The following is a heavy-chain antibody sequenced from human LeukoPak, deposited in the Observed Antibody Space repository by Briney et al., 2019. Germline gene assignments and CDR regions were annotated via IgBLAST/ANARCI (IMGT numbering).Heavy chain of an antibody. V-gene: IGHV4-30-4*08. CDR3: AREGTGYCSSTSYCYWFDP. CDR1: GGSISSGDYY. Sequence: PSETLSLTCTVSGGSISSGDYYWSWIRQPPGKGLEWIGYIYYSGSTYCNPSLKSRVTISVDTSKNQFSLKLSSVTAADTAVYHCAREGTGYCSSTSYCYWFDPWGQGTLVTVSS. D-gene: IGHD2-2*01. CDR2: IYYSGST. J-gene: IGHJ5*02.